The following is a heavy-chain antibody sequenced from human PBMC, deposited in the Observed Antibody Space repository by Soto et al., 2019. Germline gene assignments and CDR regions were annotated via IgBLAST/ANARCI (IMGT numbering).Heavy chain of an antibody. D-gene: IGHD2-2*02. Sequence: PGGSLRLSCAASGFTFSSYSMNWIRQAPGKGLEWVSSISSSSSYIYYADSVKGRLTISRDNAKNSLYLQMNSLRAEDTAVYYCARDVVVPAAIGDYYYYYGMDVWGQGTTVTVSS. CDR1: GFTFSSYS. CDR3: ARDVVVPAAIGDYYYYYGMDV. J-gene: IGHJ6*02. V-gene: IGHV3-21*01. CDR2: ISSSSSYI.